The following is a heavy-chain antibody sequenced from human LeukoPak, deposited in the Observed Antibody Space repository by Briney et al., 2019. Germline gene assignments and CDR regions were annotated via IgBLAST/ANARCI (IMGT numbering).Heavy chain of an antibody. CDR3: AILYSSGWLYYGMDV. J-gene: IGHJ6*02. D-gene: IGHD6-19*01. V-gene: IGHV1-69*01. CDR2: ITPIFGTA. Sequence: SVKVSCKASGGTFSSYAISWVRQAPGQGLEWMGGITPIFGTANYAQKFQGRVTITADESTSTAYMELSSLRSEDTAVYYCAILYSSGWLYYGMDVWGQGTTVTVSS. CDR1: GGTFSSYA.